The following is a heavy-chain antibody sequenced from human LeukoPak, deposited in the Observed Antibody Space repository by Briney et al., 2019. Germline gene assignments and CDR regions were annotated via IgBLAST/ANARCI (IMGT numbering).Heavy chain of an antibody. CDR3: AKDRSAYYYDSSGPKDY. D-gene: IGHD3-22*01. CDR2: IWYDGSNK. J-gene: IGHJ4*02. CDR1: GFTFSSYG. Sequence: GGSLRLSCAASGFTFSSYGMHRVRQAPGKGLEWVAVIWYDGSNKYYADSVKGRFTISRDNSKNTLYLQMNSLRAEDTAVYYCAKDRSAYYYDSSGPKDYWGQGTLVTVSS. V-gene: IGHV3-33*06.